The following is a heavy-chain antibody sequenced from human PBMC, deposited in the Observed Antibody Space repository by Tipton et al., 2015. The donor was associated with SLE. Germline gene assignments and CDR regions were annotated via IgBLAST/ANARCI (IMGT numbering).Heavy chain of an antibody. V-gene: IGHV4-31*03. D-gene: IGHD2-15*01. J-gene: IGHJ4*02. CDR2: IYYSGST. Sequence: TLSLTCSVSGVSISSSSYYWGWIRHLPGKGLEWVGYIYYSGSTSYNPSLKTRLSMSIDTSKNQFSLTLSSVTAADTAVYYCSRVRGRYCSGASCYSPDYWGQGTMVTVSS. CDR1: GVSISSSSYY. CDR3: SRVRGRYCSGASCYSPDY.